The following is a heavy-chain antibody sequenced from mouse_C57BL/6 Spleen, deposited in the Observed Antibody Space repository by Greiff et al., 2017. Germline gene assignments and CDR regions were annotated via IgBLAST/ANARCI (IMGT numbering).Heavy chain of an antibody. CDR2: IDPNSGGT. CDR1: GYTFTSDW. Sequence: QVQLQQPGAELVKPGASVKLSCKASGYTFTSDWMHWVKQRPGRGLEWIGRIDPNSGGTKYNEKFKSKATMTVDKPSSTAYMLLSRLTSEYSAVYYSSREEDWLHFDYWGQGTTLTVSS. J-gene: IGHJ2*01. CDR3: SREEDWLHFDY. D-gene: IGHD2-2*01. V-gene: IGHV1-72*01.